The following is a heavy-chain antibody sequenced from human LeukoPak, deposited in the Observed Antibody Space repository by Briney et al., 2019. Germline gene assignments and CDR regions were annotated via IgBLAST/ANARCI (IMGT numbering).Heavy chain of an antibody. V-gene: IGHV1-8*03. Sequence: ASVKVSCKASGYTFTSYDINWVRQATGQGLEWMGWMNPNSGNTGYAQKFQGRVTITRNTSISTAYMELSSLRSEDPAVYYCATLRDFWSGPDAFDIWGQGTMVTVSS. CDR1: GYTFTSYD. CDR2: MNPNSGNT. D-gene: IGHD3-3*01. CDR3: ATLRDFWSGPDAFDI. J-gene: IGHJ3*02.